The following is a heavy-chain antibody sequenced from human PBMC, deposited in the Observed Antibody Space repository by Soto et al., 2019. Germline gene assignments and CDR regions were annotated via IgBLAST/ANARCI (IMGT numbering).Heavy chain of an antibody. CDR3: ARQRLYYGSGSYLYYYYYGMDV. CDR2: IYYSGST. Sequence: QVQLQESGPGLVKPSQTLSLTCTVSGGSISSGDYYWSWIRQPPGKGLEWIGYIYYSGSTYYNPSRNSRVTIAVDTSKNQFSLKLSSVTAADTAVYYCARQRLYYGSGSYLYYYYYGMDVWGQGTTVTVSS. CDR1: GGSISSGDYY. J-gene: IGHJ6*02. D-gene: IGHD3-10*01. V-gene: IGHV4-30-4*01.